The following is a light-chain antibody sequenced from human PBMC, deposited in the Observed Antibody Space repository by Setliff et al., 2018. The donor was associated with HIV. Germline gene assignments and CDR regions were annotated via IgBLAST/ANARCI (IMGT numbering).Light chain of an antibody. CDR1: SSDVGGYNY. Sequence: QSVLTQPASVSGSPGQSITISCTGTSSDVGGYNYVSWYQQHPGKAPKFMIYDVSKRPSGVSNRFSGSKSGNTASLTISGLQAEDEADYYCSSYTSSSTYVVGTGTKV. CDR2: DVS. V-gene: IGLV2-14*01. CDR3: SSYTSSSTYV. J-gene: IGLJ1*01.